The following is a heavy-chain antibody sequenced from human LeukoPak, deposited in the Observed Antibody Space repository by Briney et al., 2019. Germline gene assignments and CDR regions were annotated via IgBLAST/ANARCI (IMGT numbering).Heavy chain of an antibody. CDR1: GLTFSSYA. V-gene: IGHV3-7*01. CDR3: ARDDSSPWFDP. D-gene: IGHD6-13*01. J-gene: IGHJ5*02. Sequence: GGSLRLSCAASGLTFSSYAMSWVRQTPGKGLEWVANIKQDGSEKYYVDSVKGRFTISRDNAKNSLYLQMNSLRAEDTAVYYCARDDSSPWFDPWGQGTLVTVSS. CDR2: IKQDGSEK.